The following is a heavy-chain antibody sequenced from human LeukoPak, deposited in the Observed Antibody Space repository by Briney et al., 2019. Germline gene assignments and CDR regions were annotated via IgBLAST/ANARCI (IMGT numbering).Heavy chain of an antibody. J-gene: IGHJ4*02. CDR3: ARTGSTVTMLYPFDH. CDR2: IYYSGST. CDR1: GDSIRSYY. V-gene: IGHV4-59*01. D-gene: IGHD4-17*01. Sequence: SETLSLTCTVSGDSIRSYYWSWIRQPPGKGLEWIGYIYYSGSTNYNPSLKSRVSISVDTSKNQFSLKLSSVTAADTAVYYCARTGSTVTMLYPFDHWGQGTLVTVSS.